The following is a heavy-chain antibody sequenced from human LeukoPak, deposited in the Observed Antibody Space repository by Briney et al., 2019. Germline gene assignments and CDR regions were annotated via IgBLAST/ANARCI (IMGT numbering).Heavy chain of an antibody. D-gene: IGHD2-2*01. J-gene: IGHJ5*02. CDR1: GGSISSYY. V-gene: IGHV4-4*07. CDR2: IYTSGST. CDR3: AREIGCSSTSCFLFDP. Sequence: SETLSLTCTVSGGSISSYYWSWIRQPAGKGLGWIGRIYTSGSTNYNPSLKSRVTMSVDTSKNQFSLKLSSVTAADTAVYYCAREIGCSSTSCFLFDPWGQGTLVTASS.